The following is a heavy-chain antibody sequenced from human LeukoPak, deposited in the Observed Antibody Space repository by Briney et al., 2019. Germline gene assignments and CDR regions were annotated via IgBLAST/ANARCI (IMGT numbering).Heavy chain of an antibody. V-gene: IGHV3-30*09. CDR2: ISYDGSNK. J-gene: IGHJ6*03. CDR1: GFTFSSYA. CDR3: ARSGPPAWSGYREDYYMDV. D-gene: IGHD3-3*01. Sequence: GGSLRLSCAASGFTFSSYAMHWVRQAPGKGLEWVAVISYDGSNKYYADSVKGRFAISRDNSKNTLYLQMNSLRAEDTAVYYCARSGPPAWSGYREDYYMDVWGKGTTVTVSS.